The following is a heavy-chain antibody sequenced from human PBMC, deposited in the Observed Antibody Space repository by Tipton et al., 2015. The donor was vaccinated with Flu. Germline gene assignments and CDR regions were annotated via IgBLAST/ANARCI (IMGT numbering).Heavy chain of an antibody. CDR3: ARVYSSGWYGAFDI. CDR2: ISAKSDNI. Sequence: SLRLSCAASGFSFDDYAMHWVRQTPEKGLEWVSGISAKSDNIKYAGSVKGRFTISRDNAKNSLYLQMNSLRAEDMALYYCARVYSSGWYGAFDIWGQGTMVTVAS. V-gene: IGHV3-9*03. J-gene: IGHJ3*02. CDR1: GFSFDDYA. D-gene: IGHD3-22*01.